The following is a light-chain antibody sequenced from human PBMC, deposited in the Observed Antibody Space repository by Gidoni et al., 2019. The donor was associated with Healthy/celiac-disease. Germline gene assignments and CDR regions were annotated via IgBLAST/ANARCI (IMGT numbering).Light chain of an antibody. V-gene: IGKV3-15*01. J-gene: IGKJ1*01. CDR3: QQYNNRRWT. CDR1: QSVSSN. Sequence: EIVMTQSPATLSVSPGERATLSCRASQSVSSNLAWYQQKPGQAPRLLIYGASTRATGIPARFSGSGSGTEFTLTISSLQSEDFAVYYCQQYNNRRWTFXQXTKVEIK. CDR2: GAS.